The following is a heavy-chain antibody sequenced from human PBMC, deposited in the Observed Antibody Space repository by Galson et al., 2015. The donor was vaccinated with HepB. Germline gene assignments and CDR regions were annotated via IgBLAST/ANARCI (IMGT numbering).Heavy chain of an antibody. CDR1: GFTFSDAW. D-gene: IGHD1-14*01. Sequence: SLRLSCAASGFTFSDAWMSWVRQAPGKGLEWVGRIKSRTFGGTADYGTPVKGRFTISRDDSKHTLSLLMNSLKTEDTAVYYCTTTVRPEAFVDSWGQGSLVPV. CDR3: TTTVRPEAFVDS. CDR2: IKSRTFGGTA. V-gene: IGHV3-15*01. J-gene: IGHJ4*02.